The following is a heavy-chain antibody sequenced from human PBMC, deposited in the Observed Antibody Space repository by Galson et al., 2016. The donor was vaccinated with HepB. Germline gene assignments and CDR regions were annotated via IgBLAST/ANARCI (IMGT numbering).Heavy chain of an antibody. CDR3: ARDKGAMAKDLFTMVRGRAYYNGMDV. J-gene: IGHJ6*02. D-gene: IGHD3-10*01. Sequence: SLRLSCAASGFTLSSYEMNWVRQAPGKGLEWVSYISSSGSTIYYADSVKGRFTISRDNAKNSLYLQMNSLRAEETAVYYCARDKGAMAKDLFTMVRGRAYYNGMDVWGQGTPVTVSS. CDR2: ISSSGSTI. CDR1: GFTLSSYE. V-gene: IGHV3-48*03.